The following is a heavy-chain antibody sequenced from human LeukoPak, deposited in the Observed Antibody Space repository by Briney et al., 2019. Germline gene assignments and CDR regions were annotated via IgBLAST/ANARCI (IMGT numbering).Heavy chain of an antibody. Sequence: GGSLRLSCAASGFTFSSYTMSWVRQAPGKGLEWVSAISGSGGSTYYADSVKGRFTISRDNSKNTLYLQMNSLKAEDTAVYYCAKFLPTHIVVANYYFDYWGQGTLVTVSS. CDR3: AKFLPTHIVVANYYFDY. D-gene: IGHD2-21*01. CDR1: GFTFSSYT. V-gene: IGHV3-23*01. CDR2: ISGSGGST. J-gene: IGHJ4*02.